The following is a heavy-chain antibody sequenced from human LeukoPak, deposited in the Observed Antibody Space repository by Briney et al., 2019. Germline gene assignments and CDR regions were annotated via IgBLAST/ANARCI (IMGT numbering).Heavy chain of an antibody. D-gene: IGHD1-26*01. CDR2: LRYSGGST. V-gene: IGHV3-23*01. Sequence: GGPLRLSCAASGFTFSSYAMSWVRQAPGKGLEWVSALRYSGGSTYYADSVKGRFTISRDNSKNTLYLQMNSLRAEDTAVYYCAKDAGYSGSYYPLYYFDYWGQGTLVTVTS. CDR3: AKDAGYSGSYYPLYYFDY. J-gene: IGHJ4*02. CDR1: GFTFSSYA.